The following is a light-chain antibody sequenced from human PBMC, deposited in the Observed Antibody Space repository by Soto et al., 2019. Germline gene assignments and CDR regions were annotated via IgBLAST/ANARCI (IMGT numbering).Light chain of an antibody. V-gene: IGKV3-20*01. CDR3: QPYASSPT. CDR1: QSVSSSY. CDR2: GAS. Sequence: EIVLTQSPGTLSLSPGERATLSCRASQSVSSSYLAWYQQKPGQAPRLLIYGASSRATVIPDRFSGSGSGTDFTLTISRKETEDFAGYYCQPYASSPTFGGGNKVEIK. J-gene: IGKJ4*01.